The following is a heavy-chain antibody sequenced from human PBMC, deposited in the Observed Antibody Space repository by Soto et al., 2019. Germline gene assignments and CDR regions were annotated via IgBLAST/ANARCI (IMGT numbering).Heavy chain of an antibody. V-gene: IGHV4-39*01. J-gene: IGHJ4*02. CDR2: IYYSGST. D-gene: IGHD3-3*01. CDR3: ARQGLLFDFDY. Sequence: QLQLQESGPGLVKPSETLSLTCTVSGGSISSSSYYWGWIRQPPGKGLEWIGSIYYSGSTYYNPSLKSRVTISVDTSKNQFSLKLSSVTAADTAVYYCARQGLLFDFDYWGQGTLVTVSS. CDR1: GGSISSSSYY.